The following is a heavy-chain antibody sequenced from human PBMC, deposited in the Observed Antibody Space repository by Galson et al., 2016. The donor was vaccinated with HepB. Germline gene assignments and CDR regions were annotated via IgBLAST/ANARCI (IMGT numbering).Heavy chain of an antibody. CDR2: IIPIFGTS. CDR3: ALAGDPWYFDF. V-gene: IGHV1-69*13. D-gene: IGHD3-16*01. Sequence: SVKVSCKASGGTLSKSAISWVRLAPGQGLEWMGGIIPIFGTSKYAQKFQGRLTVTADESTTTAYMELSSLTSEDTAVYYCALAGDPWYFDFWGLGTLVTVSS. CDR1: GGTLSKSA. J-gene: IGHJ4*02.